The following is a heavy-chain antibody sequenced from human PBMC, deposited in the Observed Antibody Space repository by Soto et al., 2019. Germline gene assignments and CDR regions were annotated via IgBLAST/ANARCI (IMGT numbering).Heavy chain of an antibody. Sequence: ASVKVSCKASGYDFTSYAISWVRQAPGQGLEWMGWISAYNGNTNYAQKLQGRVTMTTDTSTTTAYMELRSLRSDDTAVYYCSHGYYQYFESWGQGTLVTVSS. CDR2: ISAYNGNT. V-gene: IGHV1-18*01. J-gene: IGHJ4*02. CDR3: SHGYYQYFES. D-gene: IGHD5-18*01. CDR1: GYDFTSYA.